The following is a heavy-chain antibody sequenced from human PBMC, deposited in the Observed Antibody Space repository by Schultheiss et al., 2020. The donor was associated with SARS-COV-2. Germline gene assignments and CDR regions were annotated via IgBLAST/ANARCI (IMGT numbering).Heavy chain of an antibody. CDR3: ARVRSYDSSYYGMDV. CDR2: MNPNSGDT. Sequence: ASVKVSCKASGYTFTSYGISWVRQATGQGLEWMGWMNPNSGDTDYAQKFQGRVTMTRDTSTSTAYMELRSLRSDDTAVYYCARVRSYDSSYYGMDVWGQGTTVTVSS. J-gene: IGHJ6*02. CDR1: GYTFTSYG. V-gene: IGHV1-18*01. D-gene: IGHD3-3*01.